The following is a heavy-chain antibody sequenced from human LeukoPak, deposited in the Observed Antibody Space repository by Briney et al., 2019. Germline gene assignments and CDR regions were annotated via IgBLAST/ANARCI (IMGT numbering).Heavy chain of an antibody. CDR1: GYTFTGYY. CDR3: ARGAYYGSSGYTSAFDI. Sequence: ASVKVSCKASGYTFTGYYMHWVRQAPGQGLEWMGWINPNSGGTNYAQKFQGRVTMTRDTSISTAYMELSRLRSDDTAVYYCARGAYYGSSGYTSAFDIWGQGTMVTVSS. CDR2: INPNSGGT. D-gene: IGHD3-22*01. V-gene: IGHV1-2*02. J-gene: IGHJ3*02.